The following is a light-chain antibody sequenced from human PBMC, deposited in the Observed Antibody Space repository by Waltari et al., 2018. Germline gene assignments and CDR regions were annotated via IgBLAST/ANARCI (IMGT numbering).Light chain of an antibody. J-gene: IGLJ3*02. CDR1: DLVPNY. V-gene: IGLV3-1*01. CDR2: QAT. Sequence: SSGLTQPPSVSVSAGQTATITCSGQDLVPNYVCWYQHRPGQAPLLIIYQATKRPSGIPERFSGSSSGQTATLTISETQAFDEAQYYCQAWYTSTRVFGWGTKLTVL. CDR3: QAWYTSTRV.